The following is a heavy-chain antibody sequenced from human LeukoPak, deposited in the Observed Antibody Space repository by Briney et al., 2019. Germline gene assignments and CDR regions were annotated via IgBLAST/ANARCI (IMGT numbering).Heavy chain of an antibody. CDR1: GYTLTELS. J-gene: IGHJ3*02. CDR2: FDPEDGET. CDR3: ASSRVSPVGGNPVGAFDI. Sequence: ASVKVSCKVSGYTLTELSMHWVRQAPGKGLEWMGGFDPEDGETIYAQKFQGRVTMTEDTSTSTAYMELRSLRSDDTAVYYCASSRVSPVGGNPVGAFDIWGQGTMVTVSS. D-gene: IGHD4-23*01. V-gene: IGHV1-24*01.